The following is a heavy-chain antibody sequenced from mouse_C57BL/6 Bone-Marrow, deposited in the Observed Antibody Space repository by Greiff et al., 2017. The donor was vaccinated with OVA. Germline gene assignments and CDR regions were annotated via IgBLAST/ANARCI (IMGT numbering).Heavy chain of an antibody. Sequence: QVQLKESGAELVRPGTSVKVSCKASGYAFTNYLIEWVKQRPGQGLEWIGVINPGSGGTNYNEKFKGKATLTADKSSSTAYMQLSSLTSEDSAVYFCARGWDVDAMAYWGQGTSVTVSS. J-gene: IGHJ4*01. CDR3: ARGWDVDAMAY. V-gene: IGHV1-54*01. D-gene: IGHD4-1*01. CDR1: GYAFTNYL. CDR2: INPGSGGT.